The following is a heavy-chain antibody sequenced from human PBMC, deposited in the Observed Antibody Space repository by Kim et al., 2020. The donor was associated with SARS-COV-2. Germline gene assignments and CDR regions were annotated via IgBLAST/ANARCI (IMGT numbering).Heavy chain of an antibody. Sequence: GGSLRLSCAASGFTFSDSPMHWVRQASGKGLEWVGRIRSKANRYATAYAASVRGRFIISRDDSKNTAYLQMNSLKTEDTAVYYCTRIPGTPFAFWDAFDIWGQGTMVTVSS. CDR1: GFTFSDSP. CDR3: TRIPGTPFAFWDAFDI. V-gene: IGHV3-73*01. CDR2: IRSKANRYAT. J-gene: IGHJ3*02. D-gene: IGHD1-1*01.